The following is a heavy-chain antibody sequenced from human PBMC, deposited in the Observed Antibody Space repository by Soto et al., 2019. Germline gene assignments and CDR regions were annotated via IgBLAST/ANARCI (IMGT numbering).Heavy chain of an antibody. J-gene: IGHJ6*02. D-gene: IGHD6-19*01. Sequence: GGSLRLSCAASGFTFSSYGMHWVRQAPGKGLEWVAVIWYDGSNKYYADSVKGRFTISRDNSKNTLYLQMNSLRAEDTAVYYCAREGKIAVAGNYYYYVIAVWGQGTTVPVSS. CDR1: GFTFSSYG. CDR3: AREGKIAVAGNYYYYVIAV. CDR2: IWYDGSNK. V-gene: IGHV3-33*01.